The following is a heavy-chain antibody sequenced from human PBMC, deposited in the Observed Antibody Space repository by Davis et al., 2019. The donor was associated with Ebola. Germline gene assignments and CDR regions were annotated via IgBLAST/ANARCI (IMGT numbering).Heavy chain of an antibody. CDR2: IYYSGST. V-gene: IGHV4-59*01. CDR3: ARVGFQGIQLWFRYFDL. CDR1: GGSISSYY. J-gene: IGHJ2*01. D-gene: IGHD5-18*01. Sequence: PGGSLRLSCTVSGGSISSYYWSWIRQPPGKGLEWIGYIYYSGSTNYNPSLKSRVTISVDTSKNQFSLKLSSVTAADTAVYYCARVGFQGIQLWFRYFDLWGRGTLVTVSS.